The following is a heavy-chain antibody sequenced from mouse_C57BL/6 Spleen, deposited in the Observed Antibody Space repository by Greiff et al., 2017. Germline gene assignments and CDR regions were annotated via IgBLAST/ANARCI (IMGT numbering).Heavy chain of an antibody. CDR3: ARLDDGYYPY. CDR1: GYTFTSYW. V-gene: IGHV1-64*01. Sequence: VKLQQPGAELVKPGASVKLSCKASGYTFTSYWMHWVKQRPGQGLEWIGMIHPNSGSTNYNEKFKSKATLTVDKSSSTAYMQLSSLTSEDSAVYYCARLDDGYYPYWGQGTLVTVSA. CDR2: IHPNSGST. J-gene: IGHJ3*01. D-gene: IGHD2-3*01.